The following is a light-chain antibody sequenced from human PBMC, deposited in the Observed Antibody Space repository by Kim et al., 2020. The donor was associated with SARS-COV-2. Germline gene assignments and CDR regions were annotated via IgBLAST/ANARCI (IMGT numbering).Light chain of an antibody. CDR1: QDIRND. Sequence: ASVGDRVTINCRASQDIRNDLGCYQQSPGRAPKRLIYGASSLQSGVPARFSGSGSGTEFTLTISSLQPEDFATYFCLQHNSYPITFGQGTRLEIK. V-gene: IGKV1-17*01. CDR2: GAS. CDR3: LQHNSYPIT. J-gene: IGKJ5*01.